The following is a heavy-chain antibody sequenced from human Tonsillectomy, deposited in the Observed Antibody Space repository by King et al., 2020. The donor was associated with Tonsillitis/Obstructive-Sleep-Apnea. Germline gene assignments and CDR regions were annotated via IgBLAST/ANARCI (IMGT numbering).Heavy chain of an antibody. Sequence: VQLVESGGGLVQPGGSLRLSCAASGFTFSSYAMSWVRQAPGKGLEWVSAISGSGGSTYYADSVKGRFTISRDNSKNTLYLQVNSLRAEDTAVYYCAKSLGVLLWFGEFGDAFDIWGQGTMVTVSS. J-gene: IGHJ3*02. CDR1: GFTFSSYA. D-gene: IGHD3-10*01. V-gene: IGHV3-23*04. CDR3: AKSLGVLLWFGEFGDAFDI. CDR2: ISGSGGST.